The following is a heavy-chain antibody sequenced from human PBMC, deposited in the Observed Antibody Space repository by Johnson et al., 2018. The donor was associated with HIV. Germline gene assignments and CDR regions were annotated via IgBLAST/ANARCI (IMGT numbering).Heavy chain of an antibody. D-gene: IGHD6-19*01. CDR3: TRGRSSGWYGTAFDI. CDR2: IRSRAYGGTT. CDR1: GFTFGDYA. V-gene: IGHV3-49*04. J-gene: IGHJ3*02. Sequence: MQLVESGGALVQPGRSLRLSCSASGFTFGDYAMSWVRQAPGKGLEWVGLIRSRAYGGTTDYAASVKGRFSIPRDDSKSIAYLQMNSLKTEATAVYYCTRGRSSGWYGTAFDIWGQGTMVTVSS.